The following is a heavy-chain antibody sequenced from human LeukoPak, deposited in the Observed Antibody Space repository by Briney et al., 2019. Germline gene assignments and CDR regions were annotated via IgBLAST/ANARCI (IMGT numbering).Heavy chain of an antibody. D-gene: IGHD5-12*01. CDR2: ISGYQGST. CDR1: GYTFTNYG. J-gene: IGHJ4*02. Sequence: ASVKVSCRASGYTFTNYGIAWVRQAPGQGLEWMGWISGYQGSTKYAQNFQGRVTMTIDTSTSTAYMDLRSLRSDDTAIYFCARSDLGTITAEPFEYWGQGTLVAVSS. CDR3: ARSDLGTITAEPFEY. V-gene: IGHV1-18*01.